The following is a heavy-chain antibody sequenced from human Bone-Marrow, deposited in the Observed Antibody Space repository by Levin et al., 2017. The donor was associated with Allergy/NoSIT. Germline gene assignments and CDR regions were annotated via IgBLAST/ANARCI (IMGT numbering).Heavy chain of an antibody. V-gene: IGHV3-53*01. Sequence: LSLTCAASGFLVRSNYMSWVRQAPGKGLECVSVIYSGGSTYYADSVKGRFIISRDSSKNTLYLQMNSLRAEDTAVYYCARKTDSSGSGDYWGQGTLVTVSS. J-gene: IGHJ4*02. D-gene: IGHD3-22*01. CDR1: GFLVRSNY. CDR2: IYSGGST. CDR3: ARKTDSSGSGDY.